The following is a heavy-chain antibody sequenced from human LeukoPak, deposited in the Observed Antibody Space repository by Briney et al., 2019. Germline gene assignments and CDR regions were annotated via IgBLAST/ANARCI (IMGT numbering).Heavy chain of an antibody. V-gene: IGHV4-59*01. Sequence: SETLSLTCTVSGGSISGYYWSWIGQPPGKGLEWIGYINYSGSTNYNPSLKSRVTISVDTSKNQFSLKLNSVTAADTAVYYCARGPFTYGSVTWGQGTLVTVSS. CDR1: GGSISGYY. CDR2: INYSGST. CDR3: ARGPFTYGSVT. J-gene: IGHJ4*02. D-gene: IGHD3-10*01.